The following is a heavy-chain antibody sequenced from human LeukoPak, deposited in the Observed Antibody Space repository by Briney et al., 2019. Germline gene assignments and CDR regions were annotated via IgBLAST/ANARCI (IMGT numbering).Heavy chain of an antibody. V-gene: IGHV3-74*01. Sequence: GGSLRLSCAASGFTFSSYWMHWVRQAPGKGLVWVSRIKNDGSYTSYADSVKGRFTISRDNAKNTLYLQMNSLRAEDTAVYYCSRDFGGAWGQGTLVTVSS. CDR1: GFTFSSYW. CDR2: IKNDGSYT. J-gene: IGHJ5*02. CDR3: SRDFGGA. D-gene: IGHD3-10*01.